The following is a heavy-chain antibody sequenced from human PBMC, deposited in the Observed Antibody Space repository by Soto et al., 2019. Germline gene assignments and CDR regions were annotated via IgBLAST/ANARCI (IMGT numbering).Heavy chain of an antibody. CDR3: AKSGSSGPGNWFDP. V-gene: IGHV1-3*01. CDR2: INAANGDT. CDR1: GYMFTSHA. J-gene: IGHJ5*02. Sequence: QVQLVQSGAEVKKPGASVKVSCKASGYMFTSHAIHWVRQAPGQRLEWLGWINAANGDTKYSLKFQGRVTITRDTSASTAYMDLSSLKSEDTAVYYCAKSGSSGPGNWFDPWGQGTLVTVSS. D-gene: IGHD6-25*01.